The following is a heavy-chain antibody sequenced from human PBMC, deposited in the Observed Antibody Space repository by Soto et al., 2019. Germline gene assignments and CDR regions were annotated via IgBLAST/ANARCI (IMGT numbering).Heavy chain of an antibody. Sequence: SVKVSCKASGGTFSSYTITWVRQAPGQGLEWMGRIIPIFSQTNYAQKFQGRVTINADRSTSTVDMELSGLTSEDTAVYYCARGGVGAAGGMDVWGQGTTVTVSS. V-gene: IGHV1-69*08. CDR3: ARGGVGAAGGMDV. CDR1: GGTFSSYT. J-gene: IGHJ6*02. D-gene: IGHD1-26*01. CDR2: IIPIFSQT.